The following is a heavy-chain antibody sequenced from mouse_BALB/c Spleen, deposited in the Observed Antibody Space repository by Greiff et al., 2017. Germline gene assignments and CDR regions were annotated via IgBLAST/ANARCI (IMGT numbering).Heavy chain of an antibody. D-gene: IGHD1-2*01. V-gene: IGHV5-6-3*01. J-gene: IGHJ2*01. Sequence: EVKLVESGGGLVQPGGSLKLSCAASGFTFSSYGMSWVRQTPDKRLELVATINSNGGSTYYPDSVKGRFTISRDNAKNTLYLQMSSLKSEDTAMYYCAREREDYYGSDYWGQGTTLTVSS. CDR2: INSNGGST. CDR1: GFTFSSYG. CDR3: AREREDYYGSDY.